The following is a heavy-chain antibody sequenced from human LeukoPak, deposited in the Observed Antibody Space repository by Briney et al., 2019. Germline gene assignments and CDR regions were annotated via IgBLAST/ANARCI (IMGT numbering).Heavy chain of an antibody. CDR3: ARDPTRYGTFDY. V-gene: IGHV1-69*05. D-gene: IGHD2-15*01. J-gene: IGHJ4*02. CDR2: IIPIFGTA. Sequence: GASVKVSCKASGGTFISYAISWVRQAPGQGLEWMGRIIPIFGTANYAQKFQGRVTITTDESTSTAYMELSSLRSEDTAVYYCARDPTRYGTFDYWGQGTLVTVSS. CDR1: GGTFISYA.